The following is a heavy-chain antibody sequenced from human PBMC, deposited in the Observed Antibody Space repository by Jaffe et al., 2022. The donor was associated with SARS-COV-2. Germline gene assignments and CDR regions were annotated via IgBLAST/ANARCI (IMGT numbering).Heavy chain of an antibody. J-gene: IGHJ6*02. V-gene: IGHV1-46*01. CDR3: ASHSLVVAATRATYYYYYYGMDV. Sequence: QVQLVQSGAEVKKPGASVKVSCKASGYTFTSYYMHWVRQAPGQGLEWMGIINPSGGSTSYAQKFQGRVTMTRDTSTSTVYMELSSLRSEDTAVYYCASHSLVVAATRATYYYYYYGMDVWGQGTTVTVSS. D-gene: IGHD2-15*01. CDR1: GYTFTSYY. CDR2: INPSGGST.